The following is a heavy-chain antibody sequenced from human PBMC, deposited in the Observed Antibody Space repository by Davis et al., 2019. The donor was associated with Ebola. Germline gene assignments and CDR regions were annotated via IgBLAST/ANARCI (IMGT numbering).Heavy chain of an antibody. CDR2: ISWNGGSK. D-gene: IGHD6-13*01. CDR1: GGSINNCV. CDR3: ARVNVVAAGSFDF. Sequence: SCKASGGSINNCVITWVRQTPGKGLEWVSGISWNGGSKDYADSVKGRFTISRDNAKNSLYLQMNSLTPEDTAFYYCARVNVVAAGSFDFWGQGTRVTVSA. V-gene: IGHV3-9*01. J-gene: IGHJ4*02.